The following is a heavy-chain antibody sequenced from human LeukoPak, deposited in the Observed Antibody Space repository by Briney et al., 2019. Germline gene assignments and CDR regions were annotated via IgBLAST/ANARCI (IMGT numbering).Heavy chain of an antibody. J-gene: IGHJ6*04. D-gene: IGHD2-2*01. V-gene: IGHV4-59*01. Sequence: SETLSLTCTVSGGAISSYYWSWIRKPPGKGLEWIGYIYYSGSTNYNPSLKSRVTISVDTSKNQFSLKLSSVTAADTAVYYCARDSKYCSSTSCYSPGMDVWGKGTTVTVSS. CDR1: GGAISSYY. CDR3: ARDSKYCSSTSCYSPGMDV. CDR2: IYYSGST.